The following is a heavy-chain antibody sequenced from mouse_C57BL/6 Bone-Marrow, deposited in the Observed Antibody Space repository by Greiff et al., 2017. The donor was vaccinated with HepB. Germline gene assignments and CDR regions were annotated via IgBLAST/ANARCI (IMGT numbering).Heavy chain of an antibody. CDR1: GYTFTSYW. CDR3: ASKYYGSSYGDFDY. V-gene: IGHV1-55*01. J-gene: IGHJ2*01. D-gene: IGHD1-1*01. Sequence: VQLQQPGAELVQPGASVKLSCTASGYTFTSYWITWVKQRPGQGLEWIGDIYHGSGSTYYNEKFKSKATLTVDTASSTAYLQLSSLTSEDSAVYYCASKYYGSSYGDFDYWGQGTTLTVSS. CDR2: IYHGSGST.